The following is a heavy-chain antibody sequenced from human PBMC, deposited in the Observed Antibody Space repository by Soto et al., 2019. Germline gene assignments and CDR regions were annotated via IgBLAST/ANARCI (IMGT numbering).Heavy chain of an antibody. CDR1: GYSISSGYY. V-gene: IGHV4-38-2*01. D-gene: IGHD3-3*01. CDR2: IYHSGST. Sequence: PSETLSLTCAVSGYSISSGYYWGWIRQPPGKGLEWIGSIYHSGSTYYNPSLKSRVTISVDTSKNQFSLKLSSVTAADTAVYYCARVLTIFGVVTWFDPWGQGTLVTASS. J-gene: IGHJ5*02. CDR3: ARVLTIFGVVTWFDP.